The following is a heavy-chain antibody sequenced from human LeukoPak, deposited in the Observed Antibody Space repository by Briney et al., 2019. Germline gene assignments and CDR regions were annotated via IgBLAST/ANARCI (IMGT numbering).Heavy chain of an antibody. J-gene: IGHJ3*02. CDR3: AKDMGRITMIRGSTFDI. V-gene: IGHV3-9*01. D-gene: IGHD3-10*01. CDR2: ISWNSGSI. Sequence: GGSLRLSCAASGFTVSSNYMSWVRQAPGKGLEWVSGISWNSGSIGYADSVKGRFTISRDNAKNSLYLQMNSLRAEDTALYYCAKDMGRITMIRGSTFDIWGQGTMVTVSS. CDR1: GFTVSSNY.